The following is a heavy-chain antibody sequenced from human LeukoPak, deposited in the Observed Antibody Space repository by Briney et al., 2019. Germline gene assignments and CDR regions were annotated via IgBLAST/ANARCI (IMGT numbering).Heavy chain of an antibody. CDR2: ITLYNGNT. CDR3: YSKGRLGWRVVNWFDP. V-gene: IGHV1-68*01. D-gene: IGHD3-9*01. CDR1: GYTFTYCS. Sequence: ASAKVSCKASGYTFTYCSLHWLQQAPGQGLERMRWITLYNGNTNYAKKFQGRVTITRDMSLRTAYIELSSLRFRDAILTGYYSKGRLGWRVVNWFDPWGQGTLVTVSS. J-gene: IGHJ5*02.